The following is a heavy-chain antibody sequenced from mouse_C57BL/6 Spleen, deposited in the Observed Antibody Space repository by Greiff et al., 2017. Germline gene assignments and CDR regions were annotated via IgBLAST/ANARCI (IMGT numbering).Heavy chain of an antibody. CDR2: IHPSDSDT. Sequence: QVQLQQPGAELVKPGASVKLSCKASGYTFTSYWMHWVKQRPGQGLEWIGRIHPSDSDTNYNQKFKGKATLTVDKSSSTAYMQHSSLTSEDSAVYSCAISYDGYYDYLDYWGQGTTLTVSS. J-gene: IGHJ2*01. CDR3: AISYDGYYDYLDY. CDR1: GYTFTSYW. V-gene: IGHV1-74*01. D-gene: IGHD2-3*01.